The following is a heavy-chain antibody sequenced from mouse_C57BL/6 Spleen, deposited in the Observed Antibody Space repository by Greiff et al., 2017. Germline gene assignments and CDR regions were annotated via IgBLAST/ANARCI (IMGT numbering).Heavy chain of an antibody. D-gene: IGHD1-1*01. CDR1: GFSLSTFGMG. Sequence: QVTLKECGPGILQPSQTLSLTCSFSGFSLSTFGMGVGWIRQPSGKGLEWLAHIWWDDDTYYNPALKSRLSISKDTSKNQVFLKIANVDTADTATYYFARICTTVVATPCYFDYWGQGTTLTVSS. CDR3: ARICTTVVATPCYFDY. CDR2: IWWDDDT. J-gene: IGHJ2*01. V-gene: IGHV8-8*01.